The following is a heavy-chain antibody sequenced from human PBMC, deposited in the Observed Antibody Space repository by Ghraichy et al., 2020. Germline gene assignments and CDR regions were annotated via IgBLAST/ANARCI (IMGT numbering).Heavy chain of an antibody. V-gene: IGHV3-30-3*01. CDR2: ISHDGNSK. Sequence: GGSLRLSCAASGFTFTTYSMHWVRQAPGKGLEWVAVISHDGNSKYYADSVKGRFTISRDNSRNTVYLQMNSLRADDTAVYYCARDIKSSSWSYYFYAMDVWGHGTTVNVSS. CDR1: GFTFTTYS. CDR3: ARDIKSSSWSYYFYAMDV. J-gene: IGHJ6*02. D-gene: IGHD6-13*01.